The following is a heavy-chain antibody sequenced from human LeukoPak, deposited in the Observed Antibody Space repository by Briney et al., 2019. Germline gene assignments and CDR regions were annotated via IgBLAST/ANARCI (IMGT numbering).Heavy chain of an antibody. CDR2: ITASSTAI. J-gene: IGHJ4*02. D-gene: IGHD3-9*01. Sequence: GGSLRLSCAASGFTVNTYTMNWVRQAPGKGLEWGSSITASSTAIYSADSVKGRFTISRDNAKNFLYLQMNSLRAEDTAVYYCARTYYDILTGYNPYFDYWGQGILVTVSS. CDR1: GFTVNTYT. CDR3: ARTYYDILTGYNPYFDY. V-gene: IGHV3-21*01.